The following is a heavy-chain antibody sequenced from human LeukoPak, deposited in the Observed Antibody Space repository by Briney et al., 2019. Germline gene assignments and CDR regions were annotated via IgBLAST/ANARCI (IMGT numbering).Heavy chain of an antibody. CDR3: ARDHYGDYFDY. V-gene: IGHV4-30-2*01. J-gene: IGHJ4*02. CDR1: GGSISSGGYS. CDR2: IYHSGST. D-gene: IGHD4-17*01. Sequence: SETLSLTCAVSGGSISSGGYSWSWIRQPPGKGLEWIGYIYHSGSTYYNPSLKSRVTISVDRSKSQFSLKLSSVTAADTAVYYCARDHYGDYFDYWGQGTLVTVSS.